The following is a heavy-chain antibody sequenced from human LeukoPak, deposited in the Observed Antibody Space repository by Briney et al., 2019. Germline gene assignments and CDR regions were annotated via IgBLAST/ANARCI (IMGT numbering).Heavy chain of an antibody. CDR1: GGTFSSYA. CDR3: ATPTANYYDSSGYDY. J-gene: IGHJ4*02. Sequence: ASVKVSCKASGGTFSSYAISWVRQAPGQGLEWMGRIIPILGIANYAQKFQDRVTITADKSTSTAYMELSSLRSEDTAVYYCATPTANYYDSSGYDYWGQGTLVTVSS. CDR2: IIPILGIA. D-gene: IGHD3-22*01. V-gene: IGHV1-69*04.